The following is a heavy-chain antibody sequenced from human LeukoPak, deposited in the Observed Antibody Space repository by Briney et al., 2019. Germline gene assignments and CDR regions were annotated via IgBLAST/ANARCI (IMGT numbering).Heavy chain of an antibody. Sequence: GASVKVSCKASGYTFTSYGISWVRQAPGQGLEWMGWISAYSGNTNYAQKLQGRVTMTTDTSTSTAYMELRSLRSDDTAVYYCARGIQWLAYYYYYGMDVWGQGTTVTVSS. V-gene: IGHV1-18*01. CDR2: ISAYSGNT. CDR1: GYTFTSYG. J-gene: IGHJ6*02. D-gene: IGHD6-19*01. CDR3: ARGIQWLAYYYYYGMDV.